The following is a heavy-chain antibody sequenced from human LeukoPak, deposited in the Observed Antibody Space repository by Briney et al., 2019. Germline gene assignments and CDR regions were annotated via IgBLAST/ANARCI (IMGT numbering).Heavy chain of an antibody. Sequence: GGSLRLSCAASGFTFSRCDMHWVRQAPGKGLEWVAFVLYDGSLKYYADSVRGRVTISRDNSKNTLYLQMNSLRPEDTAVYYCARARPSMWIDYWGQGTLVTVSS. CDR1: GFTFSRCD. CDR3: ARARPSMWIDY. D-gene: IGHD5-12*01. V-gene: IGHV3-30*02. CDR2: VLYDGSLK. J-gene: IGHJ4*02.